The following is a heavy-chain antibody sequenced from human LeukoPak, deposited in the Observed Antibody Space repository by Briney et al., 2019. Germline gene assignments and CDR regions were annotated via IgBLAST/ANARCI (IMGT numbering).Heavy chain of an antibody. D-gene: IGHD3-22*01. J-gene: IGHJ4*02. CDR1: GYTFTGNY. CDR2: INPNSGGT. CDR3: ARFGGDYYYDGSAYYPTKNLDY. Sequence: ASVKVSCKASGYTFTGNYMHWVRQAPGPGLEWMGGINPNSGGTNYAQKFQGRVTITRDTSISTAYMELSRLRSDDTAVYYCARFGGDYYYDGSAYYPTKNLDYCGQGTLVTVSS. V-gene: IGHV1-2*02.